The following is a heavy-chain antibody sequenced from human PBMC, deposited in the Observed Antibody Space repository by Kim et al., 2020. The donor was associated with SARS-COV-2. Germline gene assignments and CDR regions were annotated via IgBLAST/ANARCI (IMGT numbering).Heavy chain of an antibody. CDR2: ISGDNGDT. CDR3: ARGAGGYAGYILDD. CDR1: GYTFTHYA. D-gene: IGHD3-22*01. V-gene: IGHV1-3*01. Sequence: GYTFTHYAMHWVRQAPGQRLEWMGYISGDNGDTKYSQKFQGRVTITRDTSATTAYMELSSLTAEDTAVYYCARGAGGYAGYILDDWGQGTLAT. J-gene: IGHJ4*02.